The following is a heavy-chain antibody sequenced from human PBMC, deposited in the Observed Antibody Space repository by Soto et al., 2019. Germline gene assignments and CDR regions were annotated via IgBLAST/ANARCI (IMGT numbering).Heavy chain of an antibody. Sequence: EGQLVDSGGNLVRPGVSLRLSCEASGFVFSTYSMNGVRQAPGKGLELIEYISSTRGTIYYADSVKVRLTIFRDNDKNSLFLQMNGLRADDTAVYYCANHKIRFSVAGTLYGLGVWGQGTTVTVSS. CDR3: ANHKIRFSVAGTLYGLGV. CDR2: ISSTRGTI. J-gene: IGHJ6*02. CDR1: GFVFSTYS. V-gene: IGHV3-48*01. D-gene: IGHD6-19*01.